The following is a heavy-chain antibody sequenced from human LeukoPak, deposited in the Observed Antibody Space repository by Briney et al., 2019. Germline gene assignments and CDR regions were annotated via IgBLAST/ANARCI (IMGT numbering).Heavy chain of an antibody. Sequence: GASVKVSCKASGGTFSSYAISWVRQAPGQGLEWMGWINPNSGGTNYAQKFQGRVTMTRDTSISTAYMELSRLRSDDTAVYYCAREKWELLGREDYYYGMDVWGQGTTVTVSS. D-gene: IGHD1-26*01. V-gene: IGHV1-2*02. CDR1: GGTFSSYA. CDR2: INPNSGGT. CDR3: AREKWELLGREDYYYGMDV. J-gene: IGHJ6*02.